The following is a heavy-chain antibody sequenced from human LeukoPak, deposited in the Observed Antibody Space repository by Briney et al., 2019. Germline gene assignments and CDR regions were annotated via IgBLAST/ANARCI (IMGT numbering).Heavy chain of an antibody. V-gene: IGHV4-38-2*01. Sequence: ASETLSLTCAVSGYSISSGYYWGWIRQPPGKGLEWIGEINHSGTTNYNPSLKSRVTISVDPSKNQFSLKLSSVTAADTAVYYCATTRGYWGQGTLVTVSS. J-gene: IGHJ4*02. CDR3: ATTRGY. CDR2: INHSGTT. CDR1: GYSISSGYY.